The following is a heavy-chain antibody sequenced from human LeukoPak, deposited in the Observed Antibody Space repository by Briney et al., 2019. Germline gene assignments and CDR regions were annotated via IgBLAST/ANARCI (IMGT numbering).Heavy chain of an antibody. V-gene: IGHV3-9*01. CDR3: AKDTNLYGDYVEIDY. J-gene: IGHJ4*02. CDR2: ISWNSGSI. D-gene: IGHD4-17*01. CDR1: GFTLSSYW. Sequence: GGSLRLSCAASGFTLSSYWMSWVRQAPGKGLEWVSGISWNSGSIGYADSVKGRFTISRDNAKNSLYLQMNSLRAEDTALYYCAKDTNLYGDYVEIDYWGQGTLVTVSS.